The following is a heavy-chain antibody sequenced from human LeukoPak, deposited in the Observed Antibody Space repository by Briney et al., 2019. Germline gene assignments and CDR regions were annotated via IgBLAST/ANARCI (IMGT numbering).Heavy chain of an antibody. CDR2: ISSSSSNI. V-gene: IGHV3-21*04. CDR3: AKSGYNRFDY. Sequence: GGSLRLSCAASGFTFSSYSMNWVRQAPGKGLEWVSSISSSSSNIYYADSVKGRFTISRDNSKNTLYLQMNSLRAEDTAVYYCAKSGYNRFDYWGQGTLVTVSS. J-gene: IGHJ4*02. D-gene: IGHD5-24*01. CDR1: GFTFSSYS.